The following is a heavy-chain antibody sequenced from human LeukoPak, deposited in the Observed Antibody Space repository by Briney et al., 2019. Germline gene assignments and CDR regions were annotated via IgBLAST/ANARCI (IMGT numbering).Heavy chain of an antibody. CDR2: IYHSGST. D-gene: IGHD3-10*01. V-gene: IGHV4-30-2*02. Sequence: SETPSLTCAVSGGSISSGGYSWSWIRQPPGKGLEWIGYIYHSGSTYYNPSLKSRVTISVDTSKNQFSLKLSSVTAADTAVYYCAGRGGNYYGSGSYYHPREYNWFDPWGQGTLVTVSS. CDR1: GGSISSGGYS. CDR3: AGRGGNYYGSGSYYHPREYNWFDP. J-gene: IGHJ5*02.